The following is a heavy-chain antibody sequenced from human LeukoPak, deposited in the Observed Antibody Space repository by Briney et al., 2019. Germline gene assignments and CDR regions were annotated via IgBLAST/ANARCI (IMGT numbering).Heavy chain of an antibody. CDR1: GGSISSSSYY. Sequence: SETLSLTCTVSGGSISSSSYYWGWIRQPPGKGLEWIGSIYYSGSTYYNPSLKSRVTISVDTSKSQFSLKLSSVTAADTAVYYCASRRYSGSYYFDYWGQGTLVTVSS. D-gene: IGHD1-26*01. CDR2: IYYSGST. V-gene: IGHV4-39*01. J-gene: IGHJ4*02. CDR3: ASRRYSGSYYFDY.